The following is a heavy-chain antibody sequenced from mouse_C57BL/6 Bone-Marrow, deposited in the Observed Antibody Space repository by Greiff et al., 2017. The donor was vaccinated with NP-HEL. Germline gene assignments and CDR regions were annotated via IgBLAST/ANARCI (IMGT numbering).Heavy chain of an antibody. CDR3: TTWGTTVVATPYFDV. Sequence: EVQLQQSGAELVRPGASVKLSCTASGFNIKDDYMHWVKQRPEQGLEWIGWIDPENGDTEYASKFQGKATITADTSSNTAYLQLSSLTSEDTAVYYCTTWGTTVVATPYFDVWGTGTTVTVSS. J-gene: IGHJ1*03. D-gene: IGHD1-1*01. V-gene: IGHV14-4*01. CDR1: GFNIKDDY. CDR2: IDPENGDT.